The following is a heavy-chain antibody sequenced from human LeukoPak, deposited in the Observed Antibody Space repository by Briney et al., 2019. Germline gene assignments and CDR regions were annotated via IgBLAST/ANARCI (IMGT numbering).Heavy chain of an antibody. CDR2: VYYTGST. Sequence: SETLSLTCTVSGGSISDYSYHWGWIRQPPGEGLEWIGSVYYTGSTHYKPSLESRLTMSADTSKNQFSLKLSSVTAADTAVYYCARLHPYYDFWSGYYGWFDPWGQGTLVTVSS. CDR1: GGSISDYSYH. V-gene: IGHV4-39*07. J-gene: IGHJ5*02. D-gene: IGHD3-3*01. CDR3: ARLHPYYDFWSGYYGWFDP.